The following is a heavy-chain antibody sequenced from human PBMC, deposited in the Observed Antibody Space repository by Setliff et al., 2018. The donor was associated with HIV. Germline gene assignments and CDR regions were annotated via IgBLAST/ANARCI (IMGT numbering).Heavy chain of an antibody. J-gene: IGHJ4*02. CDR1: GYTSTTYD. CDR3: ALPVLGGYSYGYFDY. V-gene: IGHV1-8*01. D-gene: IGHD5-18*01. Sequence: ASVKVSCKASGYTSTTYDINWVRQATGQGLEWMGWMNPNSGDTGYAQKFQGRVTMTRNTSISTAYMELSCLRSEDTAVYYCALPVLGGYSYGYFDYWGQGTLVTVSS. CDR2: MNPNSGDT.